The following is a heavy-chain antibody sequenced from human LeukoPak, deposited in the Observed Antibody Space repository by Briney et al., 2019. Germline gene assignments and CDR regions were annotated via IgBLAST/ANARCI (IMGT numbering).Heavy chain of an antibody. V-gene: IGHV1-69*13. Sequence: SVKVSCKASGGTFSSYAISWVRQAPGQGLEWMGGIIPIFGTANYAQKFQGRVTITADEFTSTAYMELSSLRSEDTAVYYCARDRRYGDYAGNYWGQGTLVTVSS. CDR2: IIPIFGTA. D-gene: IGHD4-17*01. CDR1: GGTFSSYA. CDR3: ARDRRYGDYAGNY. J-gene: IGHJ4*02.